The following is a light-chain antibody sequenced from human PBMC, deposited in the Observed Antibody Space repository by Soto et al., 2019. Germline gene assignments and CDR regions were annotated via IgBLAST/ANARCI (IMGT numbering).Light chain of an antibody. V-gene: IGKV3-11*01. Sequence: EMIKREPRTDMSSFAVAGISINGRASQSVSRYLAWYQRKPGQAPKLLIYAASNLASGVPARFSGSGSGTDFTLTIIRLEPEDFAFLYCQHCDNWALTFGHGTKVDIK. CDR3: QHCDNWALT. CDR2: AAS. J-gene: IGKJ1*01. CDR1: QSVSRY.